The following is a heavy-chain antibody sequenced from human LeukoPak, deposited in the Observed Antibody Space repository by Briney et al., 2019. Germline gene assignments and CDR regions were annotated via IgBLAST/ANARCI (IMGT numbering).Heavy chain of an antibody. J-gene: IGHJ4*02. CDR2: ISGSGGST. CDR3: AATTIWYGTL. V-gene: IGHV3-23*01. D-gene: IGHD6-13*01. CDR1: GFTFSSYA. Sequence: GGSLRLSCAASGFTFSSYAMNWVRRAPGKGLEWVSAISGSGGSTYYADSVKGRFTISRDNSKNTLYLQMNSLRAEDTAVYYCAATTIWYGTLWGQGTLVTVSS.